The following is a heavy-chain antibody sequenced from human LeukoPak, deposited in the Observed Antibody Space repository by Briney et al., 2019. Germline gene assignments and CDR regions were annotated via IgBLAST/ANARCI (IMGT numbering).Heavy chain of an antibody. CDR3: AAAGDY. CDR1: GFTFGSYT. D-gene: IGHD3-10*01. V-gene: IGHV3-48*02. CDR2: TSSTSTT. Sequence: GGSLRLSCAVSGFTFGSYTMNWVRQAPGKGLEWVSHTSSTSTTYYADSVKGRFTTSRDNAKNLLYLQMNSLRDEDTAVYYCAAAGDYWGQGTLVTVSS. J-gene: IGHJ4*02.